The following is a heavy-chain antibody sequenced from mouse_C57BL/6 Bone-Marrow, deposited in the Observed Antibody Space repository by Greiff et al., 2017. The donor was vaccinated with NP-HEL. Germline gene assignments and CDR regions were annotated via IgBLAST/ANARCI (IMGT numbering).Heavy chain of an antibody. Sequence: QVHVKQSGAELARPGASVKMSCKASGYTFTSYTMHWVKQRPGQGLEWIGYINPSSGYTKYNQKFKDKATLTADKSSSTAYMQLSSLTSEDSAVYYCARSNHGSSHWYFDVWGTGTTVTVSS. CDR3: ARSNHGSSHWYFDV. CDR2: INPSSGYT. V-gene: IGHV1-4*01. J-gene: IGHJ1*03. CDR1: GYTFTSYT. D-gene: IGHD1-1*01.